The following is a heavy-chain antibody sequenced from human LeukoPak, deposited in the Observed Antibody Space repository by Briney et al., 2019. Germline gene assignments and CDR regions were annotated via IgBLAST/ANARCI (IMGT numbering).Heavy chain of an antibody. Sequence: ASVKVSCKASGYTFTSYYMHWVRQAPGQGLEWMGIINPSGGSTSYAQKFQGRVTMTRDMSTSTVYMELSSLRSEDTAVYYCARPSFREGRPYYFDYWGQGTLVTVSS. D-gene: IGHD3-10*01. CDR1: GYTFTSYY. J-gene: IGHJ4*02. V-gene: IGHV1-46*01. CDR2: INPSGGST. CDR3: ARPSFREGRPYYFDY.